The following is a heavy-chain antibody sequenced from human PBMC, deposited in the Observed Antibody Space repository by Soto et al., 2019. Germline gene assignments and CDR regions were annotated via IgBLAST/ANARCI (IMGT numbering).Heavy chain of an antibody. CDR1: GFSLSTGGVG. D-gene: IGHD2-21*02. CDR2: IYWVDDK. Sequence: KESGPSLMKPTQTLTLTCTFSGFSLSTGGVGVGWIRQPPGKALEWLALIYWVDDKRYSPSLRSRLTVTKDTSKNQVVLTMNNMDPVDTATYYCAHSRCGGDCLQSYSSHYYYGMDVWGQGTTVTVSS. V-gene: IGHV2-5*02. CDR3: AHSRCGGDCLQSYSSHYYYGMDV. J-gene: IGHJ6*02.